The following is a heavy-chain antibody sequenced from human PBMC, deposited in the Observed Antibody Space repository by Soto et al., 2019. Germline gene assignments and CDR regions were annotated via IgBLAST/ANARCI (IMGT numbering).Heavy chain of an antibody. D-gene: IGHD3-16*01. CDR1: GFSFSADGVG. CDR3: AHAFGGTSWPNDAFDV. V-gene: IGHV2-5*02. CDR2: IYWDDDT. Sequence: HITLKESGPTLVKPTQTLTLTCIFSGFSFSADGVGVGWIRKPPGKTLEWLALIYWDDDTLYRPSLKSRLTITKDSSKNQVVLTMTNMDPLDTATYCCAHAFGGTSWPNDAFDVWGDGTVVTVSS. J-gene: IGHJ3*01.